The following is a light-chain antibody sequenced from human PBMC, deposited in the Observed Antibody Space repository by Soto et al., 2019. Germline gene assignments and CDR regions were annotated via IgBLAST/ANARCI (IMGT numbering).Light chain of an antibody. V-gene: IGKV3-11*01. CDR3: QQRSNWPPLT. CDR1: QSVSSD. J-gene: IGKJ4*01. Sequence: EIVLTQSPATLSLSPGERATFSCRASQSVSSDLVWYQQKPGQAPRLLIYDASNRATGIPARFSGSGSWTDFTLTIISLEPEDFAVYYCQQRSNWPPLTFGGGTKVEIK. CDR2: DAS.